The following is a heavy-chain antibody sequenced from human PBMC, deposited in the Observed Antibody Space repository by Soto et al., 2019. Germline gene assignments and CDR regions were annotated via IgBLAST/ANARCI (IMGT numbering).Heavy chain of an antibody. V-gene: IGHV3-74*01. D-gene: IGHD3-22*01. CDR2: INSDGSST. CDR1: GFTFSSYW. CDR3: ARDAFYDSSDYYIYNWFDP. J-gene: IGHJ5*02. Sequence: QPGGSLRLSCAASGFTFSSYWMHWVRQAPGKGLVWVSRINSDGSSTSYADSVKGRFTISRDNAKNTLYLQMNSLRAEDTAVYYCARDAFYDSSDYYIYNWFDPWGQGTLVTVSS.